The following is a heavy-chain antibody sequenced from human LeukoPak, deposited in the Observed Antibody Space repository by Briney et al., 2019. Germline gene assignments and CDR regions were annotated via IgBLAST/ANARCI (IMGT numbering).Heavy chain of an antibody. CDR1: GFTFSSYA. J-gene: IGHJ4*02. Sequence: GGSLRLSCAASGFTFSSYAMSWVRQAPGKGLEWVSAISGSGGSTYYADSVKGRFTISRDNAKNSLYLQMNSLRAEDTAVYYCARDHPYDFWSGYHGDYFDYWGQGTLVTVSS. CDR3: ARDHPYDFWSGYHGDYFDY. V-gene: IGHV3-23*01. D-gene: IGHD3-3*01. CDR2: ISGSGGST.